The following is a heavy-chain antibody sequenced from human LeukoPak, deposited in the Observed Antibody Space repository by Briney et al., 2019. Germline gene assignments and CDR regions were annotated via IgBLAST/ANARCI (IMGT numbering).Heavy chain of an antibody. CDR1: GFTVSNTY. CDR3: AKDSSGPAF. D-gene: IGHD6-19*01. Sequence: GGSLRLSCAASGFTVSNTYMSWVRQAPGKGLEWFSVIYSSGGTIYSESVKGRFTISRDYSKNTLYLQMNSLRVDDTAVYYCAKDSSGPAFWGQGTLSPSPQ. CDR2: IYSSGGT. V-gene: IGHV3-53*01. J-gene: IGHJ4*02.